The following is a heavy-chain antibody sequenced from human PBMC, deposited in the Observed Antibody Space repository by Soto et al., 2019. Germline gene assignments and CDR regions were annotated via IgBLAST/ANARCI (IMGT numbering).Heavy chain of an antibody. V-gene: IGHV3-30*18. CDR3: AKSPYDSSGYCKY. D-gene: IGHD3-22*01. CDR1: GFTFSSYG. CDR2: ISYDGSNK. Sequence: LRLSCAASGFTFSSYGMHWVRQAPGKGLEWVAVISYDGSNKYYADSVKGRFTISRDNSKNTLYLQMNSLRAEDTAVYYCAKSPYDSSGYCKYWGQGTLVTVSS. J-gene: IGHJ4*02.